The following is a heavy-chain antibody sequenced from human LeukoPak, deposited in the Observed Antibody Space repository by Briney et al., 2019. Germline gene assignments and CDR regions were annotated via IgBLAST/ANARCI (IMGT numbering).Heavy chain of an antibody. CDR3: ARGYSGYSRYRY. Sequence: ASVKVSCKASGYTFTGYYMHWVRQAPGQGLEWMGWINPNSGGTNYAQKFQGRVTMTRDTSISTAYMELSRLRSDDTAVCYCARGYSGYSRYRYWGQGTLVTVSS. J-gene: IGHJ4*02. CDR1: GYTFTGYY. V-gene: IGHV1-2*02. D-gene: IGHD5-12*01. CDR2: INPNSGGT.